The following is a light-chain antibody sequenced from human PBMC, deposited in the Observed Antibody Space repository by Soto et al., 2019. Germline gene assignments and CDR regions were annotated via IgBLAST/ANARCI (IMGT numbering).Light chain of an antibody. CDR2: DAS. Sequence: DIVLTQSPATLSLSPGERATLSCRASQSVNSYLAWYQQKPGQAPRLLIYDASNGATGIPARFSGSGSGTDFTPTISRLEPEDFAVYYCQQRRNWPLTFGGGTKVEIK. CDR1: QSVNSY. J-gene: IGKJ4*01. CDR3: QQRRNWPLT. V-gene: IGKV3-11*01.